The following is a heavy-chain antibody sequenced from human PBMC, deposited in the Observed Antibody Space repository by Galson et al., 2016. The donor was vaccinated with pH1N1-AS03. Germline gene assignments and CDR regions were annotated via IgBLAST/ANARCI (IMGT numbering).Heavy chain of an antibody. J-gene: IGHJ4*02. D-gene: IGHD3-16*02. CDR1: GCILSDYA. CDR3: ARRYYFDY. V-gene: IGHV1-46*01. Sequence: SVKVSCKASGCILSDYAMHWVRQAPGQGLEWMGIIDPSGGPTTYAPKFQGRITITTDTSTSTVYMELVSLRSEDTAVYYCARRYYFDYWGQGTLVTVSS. CDR2: IDPSGGPT.